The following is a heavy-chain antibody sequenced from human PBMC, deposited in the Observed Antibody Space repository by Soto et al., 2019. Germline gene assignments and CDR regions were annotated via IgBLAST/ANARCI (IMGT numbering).Heavy chain of an antibody. Sequence: GGSLRLSCAASGFTLSSYAMSWVRQAPGKGLEWVSSISGSGGSTYYADSVKGRFTISRDNSKNTLYLKMNSLSAEDTAIYFCANTNPFPWVRARGPVMAVGGKGPTAPVSS. D-gene: IGHD1-1*01. CDR3: ANTNPFPWVRARGPVMAV. J-gene: IGHJ6*04. CDR1: GFTLSSYA. V-gene: IGHV3-23*01. CDR2: ISGSGGST.